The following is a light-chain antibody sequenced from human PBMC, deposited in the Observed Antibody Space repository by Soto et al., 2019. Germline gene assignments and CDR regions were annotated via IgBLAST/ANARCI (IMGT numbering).Light chain of an antibody. Sequence: EIVLTQSPGTLSLSPGERATLSCRASQSVSGSYLAWYQQKPGQAPRLLIYDASSRATGIPDRFSGSGSGTDFTLTISRLEPEDFAVYYCQQYGGSPFTFGPGTKVDIK. V-gene: IGKV3-20*01. CDR2: DAS. J-gene: IGKJ3*01. CDR1: QSVSGSY. CDR3: QQYGGSPFT.